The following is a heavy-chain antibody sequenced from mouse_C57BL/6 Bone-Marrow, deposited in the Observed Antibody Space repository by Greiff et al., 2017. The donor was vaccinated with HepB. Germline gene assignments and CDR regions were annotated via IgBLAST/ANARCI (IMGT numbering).Heavy chain of an antibody. CDR2: ISNKANGYTT. Sequence: EVMLVESGGGLVQPGGSLSLSCAASGFTFTDYYMSWVRQPPGKALEWLGFISNKANGYTTEYSASVKGRFTISRDNSQSILYLQMNALRAEDSATYYFAKSHYLLRWYFDGWGQGTTLTVAS. V-gene: IGHV7-3*01. CDR1: GFTFTDYY. CDR3: AKSHYLLRWYFDG. J-gene: IGHJ2*01. D-gene: IGHD2-1*01.